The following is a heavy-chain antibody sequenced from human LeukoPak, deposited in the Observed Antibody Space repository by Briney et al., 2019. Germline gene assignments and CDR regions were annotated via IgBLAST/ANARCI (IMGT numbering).Heavy chain of an antibody. CDR3: ARPQDHGGNVENFNI. D-gene: IGHD4-23*01. CDR2: INPNSGGT. J-gene: IGHJ3*02. Sequence: EASVTVSCTASGYTFTAYYIHWVRQAPGQGLEWMGWINPNSGGTNYALKFRGRVTMTRDTSISTASMELSRLISDDTAVYYCARPQDHGGNVENFNIWGQGTMVTVSS. CDR1: GYTFTAYY. V-gene: IGHV1-2*02.